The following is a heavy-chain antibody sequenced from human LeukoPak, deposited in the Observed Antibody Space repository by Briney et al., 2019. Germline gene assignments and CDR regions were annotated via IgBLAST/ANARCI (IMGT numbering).Heavy chain of an antibody. Sequence: GSLRLSCAASGFTVSSNYMSWVRQAPGKGLEWVSAISGSGGSTYYADSVKGRFTISRDNSKNTLFLQMNSLRAEDTAVYYCAKGYYGSGSYDYWGQGTLATVSS. V-gene: IGHV3-23*01. CDR2: ISGSGGST. CDR3: AKGYYGSGSYDY. D-gene: IGHD3-10*01. J-gene: IGHJ4*02. CDR1: GFTVSSNY.